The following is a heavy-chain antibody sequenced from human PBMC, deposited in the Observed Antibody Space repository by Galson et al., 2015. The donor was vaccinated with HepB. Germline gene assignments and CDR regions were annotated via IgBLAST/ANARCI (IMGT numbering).Heavy chain of an antibody. J-gene: IGHJ3*02. D-gene: IGHD1-7*01. CDR3: ARGRGPRYNWNYRAFDI. V-gene: IGHV3-48*02. CDR1: GFTFSSYS. Sequence: SLRLSCAASGFTFSSYSMNWVRQAPGKGLEWVPYISSSSSTIYYADSVKGRFTISRDNAKNSLYLQMNSLRDEDTAVYYCARGRGPRYNWNYRAFDIWGQGTMVTVSS. CDR2: ISSSSSTI.